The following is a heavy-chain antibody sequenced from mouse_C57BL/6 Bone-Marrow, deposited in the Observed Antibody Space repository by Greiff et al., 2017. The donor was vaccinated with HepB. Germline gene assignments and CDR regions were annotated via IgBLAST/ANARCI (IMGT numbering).Heavy chain of an antibody. V-gene: IGHV3-6*01. J-gene: IGHJ1*03. CDR1: GYSITSGYY. CDR3: ARDAPTWYVDV. Sequence: EVKLMESGPGLVKPSQSLSLTCSVTGYSITSGYYWNWIRQFPGNKLEWLGYISYDGSNNYNPSLKNRISITRDTSKNQFCLKLNSVTTEDTATYYCARDAPTWYVDVWGTGTTVNVSS. CDR2: ISYDGSN.